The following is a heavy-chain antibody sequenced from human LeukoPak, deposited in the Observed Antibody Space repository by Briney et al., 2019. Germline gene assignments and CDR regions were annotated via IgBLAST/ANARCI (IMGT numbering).Heavy chain of an antibody. CDR2: IYTSGST. CDR3: ARGRYNWNAGRWGGWFDP. CDR1: GGSISSGSYY. V-gene: IGHV4-61*02. D-gene: IGHD1-1*01. J-gene: IGHJ5*02. Sequence: PSETLSLTCTVSGGSISSGSYYWSWIRQPAGKGLEWIVRIYTSGSTNYNPSLKSRVTISVDTSKNQFSLKLSSVTAADTAVYYCARGRYNWNAGRWGGWFDPWGQGTLVTVSS.